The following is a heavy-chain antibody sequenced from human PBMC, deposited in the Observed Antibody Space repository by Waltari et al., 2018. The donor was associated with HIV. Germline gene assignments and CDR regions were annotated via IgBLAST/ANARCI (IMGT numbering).Heavy chain of an antibody. J-gene: IGHJ4*02. CDR3: TRGLQMTSYASGNWLWEEMLSKYFFDL. D-gene: IGHD3-10*01. V-gene: IGHV4-34*01. CDR2: VGPGGSV. CDR1: GDSFNDYH. Sequence: QVQLQPWGTGLLHPSQALSLTCAVYGDSFNDYHWPWLRPSTGTGLAWLGEVGPGGSVNVIPPLRCRLILSTDASKHSFSLTLTSVIAADTAIYVCTRGLQMTSYASGNWLWEEMLSKYFFDLWGLGTRVVVSS.